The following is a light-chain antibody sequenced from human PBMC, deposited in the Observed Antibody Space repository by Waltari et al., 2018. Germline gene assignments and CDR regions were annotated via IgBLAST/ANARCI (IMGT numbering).Light chain of an antibody. Sequence: EIVLPQSPATLSLSPGERPTLSCRTSQSVSSYLAWYQQKPGQAPRPLIYDASNRATGIPARFSGSGSGTDFTLTISSLEPEDFAVDYCQQRSNWPPRYTFGQGTKLEIK. J-gene: IGKJ2*01. CDR2: DAS. CDR3: QQRSNWPPRYT. CDR1: QSVSSY. V-gene: IGKV3-11*01.